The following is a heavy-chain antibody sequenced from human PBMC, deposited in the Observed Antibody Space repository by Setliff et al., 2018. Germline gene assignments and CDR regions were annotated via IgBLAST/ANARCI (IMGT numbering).Heavy chain of an antibody. J-gene: IGHJ5*02. V-gene: IGHV3-11*01. CDR3: ARDGYPGTS. Sequence: GGSLRLPCAASGFTFSDYYMCWIRQATGQGLEWVSYITSSGTTTFYTDSVKGLFAISRDNARNSPYLQMNSLRVEDTAVYYCARDGYPGTSWGQGTLVTVSS. D-gene: IGHD2-2*03. CDR1: GFTFSDYY. CDR2: ITSSGTTT.